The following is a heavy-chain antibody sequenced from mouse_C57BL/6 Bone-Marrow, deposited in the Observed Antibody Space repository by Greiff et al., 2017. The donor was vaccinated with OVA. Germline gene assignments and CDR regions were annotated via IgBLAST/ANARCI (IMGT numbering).Heavy chain of an antibody. Sequence: VQLQQSGPELVKPGASVKISCKASGYAFSSSWMNWVKQRPGKGLEWIGRIYPGDGDTNYNGKFKGKATLTADKSSSTAYMQLSSLTSEDSAVHFCARRYYGSSHWCDYWGQGTTLTVSS. CDR3: ARRYYGSSHWCDY. V-gene: IGHV1-82*01. J-gene: IGHJ2*01. CDR1: GYAFSSSW. CDR2: IYPGDGDT. D-gene: IGHD1-1*01.